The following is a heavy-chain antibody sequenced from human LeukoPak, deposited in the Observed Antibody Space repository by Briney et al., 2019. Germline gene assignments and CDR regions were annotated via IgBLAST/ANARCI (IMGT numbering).Heavy chain of an antibody. V-gene: IGHV3-11*04. CDR2: ISSSGSTI. Sequence: PGGSLRLSCAASGFTVSSNYMSWVRQAPGKGLEWVSYISSSGSTIYYADSVKGRFTISRDNAKNSLYLQMNSLRAEDTAVYYCARDKLWLNDYWGQGTLVTVSS. J-gene: IGHJ4*02. CDR3: ARDKLWLNDY. D-gene: IGHD5-18*01. CDR1: GFTVSSNY.